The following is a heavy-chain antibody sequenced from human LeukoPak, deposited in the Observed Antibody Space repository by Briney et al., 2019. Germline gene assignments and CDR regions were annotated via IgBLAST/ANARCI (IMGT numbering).Heavy chain of an antibody. CDR2: IRGSGGST. Sequence: GGSLRLSCAASGFTLSSCAMTWVRQAPGKGLEWVSAIRGSGGSTYYTDSVKGRFTISRDSSKNTLYLQMNSLRAEDTAVYYCVKGDIGGSIYYYMDVWGKGTTVTVSS. V-gene: IGHV3-23*01. D-gene: IGHD1-26*01. J-gene: IGHJ6*03. CDR3: VKGDIGGSIYYYMDV. CDR1: GFTLSSCA.